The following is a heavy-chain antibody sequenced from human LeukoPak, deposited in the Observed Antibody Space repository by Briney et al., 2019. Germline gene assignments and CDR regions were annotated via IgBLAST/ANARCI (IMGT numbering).Heavy chain of an antibody. J-gene: IGHJ5*02. CDR1: GFTFTDTY. Sequence: PGGSLRLSCAVSGFTFTDTYMTWIRQAPGKGLESLSYISPSGTDISYADSVKGRFTISRDNAKNSLYLQMNSLRAEDTAVYYCASSLGSSSWYGNWFDPWGQGTLVTVSS. D-gene: IGHD6-13*01. V-gene: IGHV3-11*04. CDR3: ASSLGSSSWYGNWFDP. CDR2: ISPSGTDI.